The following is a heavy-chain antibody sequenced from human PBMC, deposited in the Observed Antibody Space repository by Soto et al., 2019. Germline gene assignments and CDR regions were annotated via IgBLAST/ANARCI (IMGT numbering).Heavy chain of an antibody. D-gene: IGHD6-6*01. CDR1: GFPFSSYA. CDR3: TRKFSSSSFYFDY. J-gene: IGHJ4*02. CDR2: VGVRGDTT. V-gene: IGHV3-23*01. Sequence: LRLSCAASGFPFSSYAMSWVRHAPAKGLEWVSAVGVRGDTTYYADSVKGRFTISRDNSKNTLYLQMNSLRAEDTAVYYCTRKFSSSSFYFDYWGQGALVTVSS.